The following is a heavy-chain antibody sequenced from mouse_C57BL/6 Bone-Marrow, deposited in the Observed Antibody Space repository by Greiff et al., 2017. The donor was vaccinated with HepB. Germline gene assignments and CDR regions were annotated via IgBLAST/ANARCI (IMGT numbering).Heavy chain of an antibody. D-gene: IGHD1-1*01. Sequence: VKLMESGAELVKPGASVKISCKASGYAFSSYWMNWVKQRPGKGLEWIGQIYPGDGDTNYNGKFKGKATLTVDKSSSTAYMQLSSLTSEDSAVYFCARCYTYAMDYWGQGTSVTVSS. CDR3: ARCYTYAMDY. CDR2: IYPGDGDT. V-gene: IGHV1-80*01. J-gene: IGHJ4*01. CDR1: GYAFSSYW.